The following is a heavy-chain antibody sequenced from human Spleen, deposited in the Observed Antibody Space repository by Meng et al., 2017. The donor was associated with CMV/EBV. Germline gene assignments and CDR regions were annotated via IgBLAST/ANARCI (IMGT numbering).Heavy chain of an antibody. CDR3: ARGSSSYDYYGMDV. CDR2: ISYDGSNK. V-gene: IGHV3-30*19. J-gene: IGHJ6*02. CDR1: GFTFSSNG. Sequence: GESLKISCAASGFTFSSNGMHWVRQAPGKGLEWVAVISYDGSNKYCADSVKGRFTISRDNSKNTLYLQMNSLRAEDTAVYYCARGSSSYDYYGMDVWGQGTTVTVSS. D-gene: IGHD6-13*01.